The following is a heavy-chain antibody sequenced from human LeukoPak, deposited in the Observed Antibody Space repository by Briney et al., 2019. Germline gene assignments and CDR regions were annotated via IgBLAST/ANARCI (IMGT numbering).Heavy chain of an antibody. V-gene: IGHV4-59*01. CDR1: GGSISSYY. CDR3: ARDLADSSGWDNLDY. J-gene: IGHJ4*02. D-gene: IGHD6-19*01. CDR2: IYYRGST. Sequence: SETLSLTCTVSGGSISSYYWSWIRQPPGKGLEWIGYIYYRGSTNYNPSLKSRVTISVDTSKNQFSLKLSSVTAADTAVYYCARDLADSSGWDNLDYWGQGTLVTVSS.